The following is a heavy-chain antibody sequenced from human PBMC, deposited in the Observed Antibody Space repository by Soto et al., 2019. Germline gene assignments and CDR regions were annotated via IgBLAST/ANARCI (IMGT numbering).Heavy chain of an antibody. V-gene: IGHV6-1*01. CDR2: TYYRSKWYY. CDR1: GDSVSSNSAG. J-gene: IGHJ4*01. CDR3: ARGEQYSGRIFDY. D-gene: IGHD1-26*01. Sequence: QVQLQQSGPGLVKPSQTLSLTCAITGDSVSSNSAGWSWVRQSPSRGLEWLGRTYYRSKWYYEYAVSVRGRITINPDTSKNQYSLQLNSVTPEDTAVYFCARGEQYSGRIFDYRGQGTLVTVSS.